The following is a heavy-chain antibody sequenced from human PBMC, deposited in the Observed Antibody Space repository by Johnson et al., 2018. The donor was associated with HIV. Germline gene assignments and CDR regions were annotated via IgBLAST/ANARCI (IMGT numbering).Heavy chain of an antibody. J-gene: IGHJ3*02. Sequence: QVQLVESGGGVVQPGGSLRLSCAASGFTFSSYAMHWVRQAPGKGLEWVAVISYDGSNKYYADSVKGRFTISRDNSKNTLYLQMNSLKTEDTAVYFCTTRTWSDAFDIWGRGTMVTVSS. CDR2: ISYDGSNK. CDR1: GFTFSSYA. CDR3: TTRTWSDAFDI. V-gene: IGHV3-30-3*01. D-gene: IGHD1-1*01.